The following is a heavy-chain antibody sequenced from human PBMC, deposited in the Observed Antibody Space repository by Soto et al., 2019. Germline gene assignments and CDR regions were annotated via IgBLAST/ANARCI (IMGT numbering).Heavy chain of an antibody. CDR3: VSGNPGGDWKIFVC. V-gene: IGHV3-72*01. CDR2: SRNKANSYTT. CDR1: GFTFSDRY. J-gene: IGHJ4*02. D-gene: IGHD2-21*02. Sequence: EEHLVESGGGLFQPGGSLRLSCAASGFTFSDRYMDWVRQAPGKGLEWVGRSRNKANSYTTEYAASVKGRFTISRDDSENLLYMQMNSLKSEDTTVYYCVSGNPGGDWKIFVCWCQGTLVTVSS.